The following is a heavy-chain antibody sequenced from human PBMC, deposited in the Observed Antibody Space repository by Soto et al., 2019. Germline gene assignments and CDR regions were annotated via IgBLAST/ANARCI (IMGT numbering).Heavy chain of an antibody. CDR1: GFTFSDYY. D-gene: IGHD6-19*01. CDR2: ISSSGSTI. V-gene: IGHV3-11*01. Sequence: PGGSLRLSCAASGFTFSDYYMSWIRQAPGKGLEWVSYISSSGSTIYYADSVKGRFTISRDNAKNSLYLQMNSLRAEDTAVYYCARVSGAVAGYFNYYYYGMDVWGQGTTVTVSS. J-gene: IGHJ6*02. CDR3: ARVSGAVAGYFNYYYYGMDV.